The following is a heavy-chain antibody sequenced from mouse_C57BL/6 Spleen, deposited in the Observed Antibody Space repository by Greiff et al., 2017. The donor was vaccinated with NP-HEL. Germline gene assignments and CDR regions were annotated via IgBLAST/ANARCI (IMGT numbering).Heavy chain of an antibody. CDR3: AREGIYGNRGWFAY. V-gene: IGHV3-1*01. CDR2: ISYSGST. Sequence: EVMLVESGPGMVKPSQSLSLTCTVTGYSITSGYDWHWIRHFPGNKLEWMGYISYSGSTNYNPSLKSRISITHDTSKNHFFLKLNSVTTEDTATYYCAREGIYGNRGWFAYWGQGTLVTVSA. J-gene: IGHJ3*01. D-gene: IGHD2-1*01. CDR1: GYSITSGYD.